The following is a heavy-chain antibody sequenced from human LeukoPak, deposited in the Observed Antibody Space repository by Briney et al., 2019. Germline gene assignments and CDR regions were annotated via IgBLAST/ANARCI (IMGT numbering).Heavy chain of an antibody. CDR2: IYTSGST. CDR1: GGSISSYY. Sequence: PSETLSLTCTVSGGSISSYYSSWIRQPAGKGLEWIGRIYTSGSTNYNPSLKSRVTMSVDTSKNQFSLKLSSVTAADTAVYYRARDGYDNYYYYMDVWGKGTTVTISS. CDR3: ARDGYDNYYYYMDV. D-gene: IGHD3-22*01. J-gene: IGHJ6*03. V-gene: IGHV4-4*07.